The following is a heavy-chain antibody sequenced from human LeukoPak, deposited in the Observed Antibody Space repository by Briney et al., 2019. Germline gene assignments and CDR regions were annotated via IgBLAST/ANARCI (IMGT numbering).Heavy chain of an antibody. CDR1: GFTVSSNY. D-gene: IGHD6-13*01. V-gene: IGHV3-53*01. Sequence: GGSLRLSYTVSGFTVSSNYMSWVRQAPGKGLEWVSVIYNDGSTFYADSVKGRFTISRDNSKNTLYLQMNSLRAEDTAVYYCAITGESSNWALYFDYWGQGTLVTVSS. J-gene: IGHJ4*02. CDR3: AITGESSNWALYFDY. CDR2: IYNDGST.